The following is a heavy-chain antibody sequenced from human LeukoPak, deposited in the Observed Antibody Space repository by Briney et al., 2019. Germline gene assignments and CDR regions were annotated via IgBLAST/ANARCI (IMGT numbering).Heavy chain of an antibody. CDR1: GFTFDDYS. CDR3: AKDDVAVAGIDY. V-gene: IGHV3-43*01. D-gene: IGHD6-19*01. Sequence: GGSLRLSCAASGFTFDDYSIHWVRQAPGKGLEWVSFISWDGGTTYYADSVKGRFTISRDNSKNSLYLQMNSLRTEDTALYYCAKDDVAVAGIDYWGQGTLVTVSS. CDR2: ISWDGGTT. J-gene: IGHJ4*02.